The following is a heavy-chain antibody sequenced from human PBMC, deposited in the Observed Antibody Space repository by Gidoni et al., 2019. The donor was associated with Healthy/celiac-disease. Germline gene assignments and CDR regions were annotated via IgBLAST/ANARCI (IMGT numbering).Heavy chain of an antibody. J-gene: IGHJ6*02. CDR3: AREYQLGVLHGMDV. Sequence: QVQLVQSVAEVKKPGASVQDSCKASGYTFTSYAMHWVRQAPGQRLEWMGWINAGNGNTKYSQKFQGRVTITRDTSASTAYMELSSLRSEDTAVYYCAREYQLGVLHGMDVWGQGTTVTVSS. D-gene: IGHD2-2*01. V-gene: IGHV1-3*01. CDR1: GYTFTSYA. CDR2: INAGNGNT.